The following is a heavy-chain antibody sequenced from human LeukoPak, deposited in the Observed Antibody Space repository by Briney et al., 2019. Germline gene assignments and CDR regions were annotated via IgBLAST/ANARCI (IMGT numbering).Heavy chain of an antibody. Sequence: PGGSLRLSCAASGFIFRNYGMNWVRQAPGKGLEWVANIKQDGGDKYYVDSVKGRFTISRDNAKNSLYLQMNSLRAEDTAVYYCARAVYGSGFDYWGQGTLVTVSS. V-gene: IGHV3-7*01. CDR3: ARAVYGSGFDY. CDR1: GFIFRNYG. D-gene: IGHD3-10*01. J-gene: IGHJ4*02. CDR2: IKQDGGDK.